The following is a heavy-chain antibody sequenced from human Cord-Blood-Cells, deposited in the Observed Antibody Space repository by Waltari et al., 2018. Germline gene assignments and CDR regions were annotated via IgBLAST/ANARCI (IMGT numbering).Heavy chain of an antibody. CDR3: ARDRCTNGVCYFDY. V-gene: IGHV1-3*01. CDR2: INAGNGNT. J-gene: IGHJ4*02. D-gene: IGHD2-8*01. Sequence: QVQLVQSGAEVKKPGASVKVSCKASGYTFTSYAMHWVRQAPGQWLEWMGWINAGNGNTKYSQKFQGRVTITRDTSASTAYMELSSLRSEDTAVYYCARDRCTNGVCYFDYWGQGTLVTVSS. CDR1: GYTFTSYA.